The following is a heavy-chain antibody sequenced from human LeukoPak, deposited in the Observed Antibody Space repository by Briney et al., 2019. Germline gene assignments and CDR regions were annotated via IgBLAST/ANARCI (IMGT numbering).Heavy chain of an antibody. CDR3: AKMVTGFPNWFDP. CDR2: INQDGSEK. J-gene: IGHJ5*02. V-gene: IGHV3-7*03. D-gene: IGHD1-1*01. Sequence: GGSLRLSCAGSGFTFSTFWMSWVRQAPGKGLEWVANINQDGSEKYYVDSVKGRFTISRDNAKNSLHLQMNSLRAEDTAVYYCAKMVTGFPNWFDPWGQGTLVTVSS. CDR1: GFTFSTFW.